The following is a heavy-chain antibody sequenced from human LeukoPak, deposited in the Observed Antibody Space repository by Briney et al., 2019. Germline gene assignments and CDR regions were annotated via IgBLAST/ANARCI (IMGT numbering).Heavy chain of an antibody. CDR2: IYYSGST. CDR3: ARGSSGNYKANWFDP. V-gene: IGHV4-59*01. D-gene: IGHD3-10*01. J-gene: IGHJ5*02. CDR1: GGSISSYY. Sequence: SETLSLTCTVSGGSISSYYWSWIRQPPGKGLEWIGYIYYSGSTNYSPSLKSRVTISVDTSKNQFSLKLSSVTAADTAVYYCARGSSGNYKANWFDPWGQGTLVTVSS.